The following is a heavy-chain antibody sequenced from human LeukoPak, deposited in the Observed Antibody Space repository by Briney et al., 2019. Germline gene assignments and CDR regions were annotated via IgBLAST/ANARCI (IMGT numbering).Heavy chain of an antibody. CDR1: GGTFSSYA. CDR3: AKDITSGYCSGGSCYRPGYYYYYGMDV. V-gene: IGHV1-69*13. CDR2: IIPIFGTA. Sequence: SVKASCKASGGTFSSYAISWVRQAPGQGLEWMGGIIPIFGTANYAQKFQGRVTITADESTSTAYMELSSLRSEDTAVYYCAKDITSGYCSGGSCYRPGYYYYYGMDVWGQGTTITVSS. J-gene: IGHJ6*02. D-gene: IGHD2-15*01.